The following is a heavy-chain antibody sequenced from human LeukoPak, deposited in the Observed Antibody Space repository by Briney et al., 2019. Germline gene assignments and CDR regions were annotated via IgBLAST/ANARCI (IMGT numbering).Heavy chain of an antibody. CDR3: ARDGDIVVVPAAIFDP. D-gene: IGHD2-2*01. CDR2: ISAYNGNT. Sequence: ASMEVSCKTSGYTFTSYGISWVRQAPGQGLEWMGWISAYNGNTNYAQKLQGRVTMTTDTSTSTAYMELRSLRSDDTAVYYCARDGDIVVVPAAIFDPWGQGTLVTVSS. CDR1: GYTFTSYG. V-gene: IGHV1-18*01. J-gene: IGHJ5*02.